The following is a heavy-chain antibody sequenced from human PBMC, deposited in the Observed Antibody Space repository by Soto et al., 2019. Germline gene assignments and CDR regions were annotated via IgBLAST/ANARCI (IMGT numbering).Heavy chain of an antibody. Sequence: EVQLLESGGGLVQPGGSLRLSCAASGFTCSFCAMNWVRQAPGKGLEWVSSIRGSGGDTYYADSVKGRFTISRDYSTNTLHLQMNCLRVEDTAVYYCAKAHSASYSYFDYWGQGTLVTVSS. V-gene: IGHV3-23*01. CDR2: IRGSGGDT. CDR3: AKAHSASYSYFDY. CDR1: GFTCSFCA. J-gene: IGHJ4*02. D-gene: IGHD3-22*01.